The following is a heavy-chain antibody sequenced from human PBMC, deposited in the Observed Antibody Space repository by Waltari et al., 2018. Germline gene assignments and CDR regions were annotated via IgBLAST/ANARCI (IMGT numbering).Heavy chain of an antibody. V-gene: IGHV4-59*11. J-gene: IGHJ5*02. CDR3: AREGRNYYGSGTFENWFDP. CDR1: GTSISRHY. Sequence: QVQLQESGPGLVKPSETLSLTCSVSGTSISRHYWSWLRQPPGRGLEWIGYVDYSGSTNYNPTLKSRLAISVDISNNQFSLKLTTVTAADTAVYFCAREGRNYYGSGTFENWFDPWGQGILVTVSS. D-gene: IGHD3-10*01. CDR2: VDYSGST.